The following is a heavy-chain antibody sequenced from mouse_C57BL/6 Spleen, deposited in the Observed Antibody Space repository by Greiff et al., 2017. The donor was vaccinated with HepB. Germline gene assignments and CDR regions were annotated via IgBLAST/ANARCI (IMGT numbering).Heavy chain of an antibody. D-gene: IGHD2-3*01. CDR2: ISSGGGYT. CDR1: GFTFSSYG. J-gene: IGHJ2*01. CDR3: AKDHGDGYYYFDY. Sequence: EVKLQESGGDLVKPGGSLKLSCAASGFTFSSYGMSWVRQTPDKRLEWVATISSGGGYTYYPDSVKGRFTISRDNAKNTLYLQMSSLKSEDTAMYYCAKDHGDGYYYFDYWGQGTTLTVSS. V-gene: IGHV5-6*01.